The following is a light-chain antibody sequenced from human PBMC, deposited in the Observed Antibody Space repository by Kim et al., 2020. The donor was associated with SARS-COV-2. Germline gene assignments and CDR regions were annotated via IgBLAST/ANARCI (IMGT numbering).Light chain of an antibody. V-gene: IGLV3-1*01. Sequence: SYELTQPPSVSVSPGQTASITCSGDKLGDKYVCWYQQKPGQSPVLVIYEESKRPSGIPERFSGSNSGNTATLTISGTQAMDDADYYCQAWGSSTVVFGGGTKLTVL. CDR2: EES. J-gene: IGLJ2*01. CDR1: KLGDKY. CDR3: QAWGSSTVV.